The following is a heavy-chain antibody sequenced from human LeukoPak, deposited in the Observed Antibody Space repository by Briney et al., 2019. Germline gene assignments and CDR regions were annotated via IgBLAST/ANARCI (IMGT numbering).Heavy chain of an antibody. D-gene: IGHD3-10*01. J-gene: IGHJ5*02. CDR1: GGSISSGDYY. CDR2: IYYSGST. Sequence: SQTLSLTCTVSGGSISSGDYYWSWIRQPPGKGREWIGYIYYSGSTYYNPSLKSRVTISVDTSKNQFSLKLSSVTAADTAVYYCARGHHYYGSGSKYSWFDPWGQGTLVTVSS. V-gene: IGHV4-30-4*01. CDR3: ARGHHYYGSGSKYSWFDP.